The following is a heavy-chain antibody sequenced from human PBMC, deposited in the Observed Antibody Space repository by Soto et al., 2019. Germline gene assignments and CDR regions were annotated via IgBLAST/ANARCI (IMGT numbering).Heavy chain of an antibody. V-gene: IGHV1-18*01. CDR3: ARDNDVWTGFGFDN. D-gene: IGHD3-3*01. CDR1: GYIFTNYA. CDR2: ISGYNGDTNT. J-gene: IGHJ4*02. Sequence: QVQLVQSGAEVRQPGASVKVSCKASGYIFTNYAISWVRQAPGQGPEWMGWISGYNGDTNTHYSQKFQGRLTMTTDMSTTTAYMELRSLTSDDTAVYYCARDNDVWTGFGFDNWGQGTLVTVSS.